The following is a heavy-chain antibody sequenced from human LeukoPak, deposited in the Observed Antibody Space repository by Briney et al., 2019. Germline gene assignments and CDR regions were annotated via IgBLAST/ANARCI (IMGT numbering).Heavy chain of an antibody. CDR3: ARDVNGRGDDAFDI. D-gene: IGHD2-8*01. CDR2: MNPNSGNT. CDR1: GYTFTSYD. V-gene: IGHV1-8*01. J-gene: IGHJ3*02. Sequence: ASVKVSCKASGYTFTSYDINWVRQATGQGLEWMGWMNPNSGNTGYAQKFQGRVTMTRNTSISTAYMELSSLRFEVTAVYYCARDVNGRGDDAFDIWGRGTMVTVSS.